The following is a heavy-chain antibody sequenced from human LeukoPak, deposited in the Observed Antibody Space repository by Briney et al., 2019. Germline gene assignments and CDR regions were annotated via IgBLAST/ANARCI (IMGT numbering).Heavy chain of an antibody. Sequence: GGSLRLSCAASGFTFSSYGMSWIRQAPGKGLEWVSVISGSGGSTYYADSVKGRFTISRDNSKNTLYLQMNSLRAEDTAVYYCASGSSLDYWGQGTLVTVSS. CDR2: ISGSGGST. CDR3: ASGSSLDY. CDR1: GFTFSSYG. J-gene: IGHJ4*02. D-gene: IGHD1-26*01. V-gene: IGHV3-23*01.